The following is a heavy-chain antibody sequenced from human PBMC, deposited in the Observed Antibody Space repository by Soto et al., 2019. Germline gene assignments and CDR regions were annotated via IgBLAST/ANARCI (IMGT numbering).Heavy chain of an antibody. CDR2: IYYSGST. V-gene: IGHV4-59*08. CDR1: GGSISSYY. J-gene: IGHJ4*02. Sequence: SETLSLTCTVSGGSISSYYWSWIRQPPGKGLEWIGYIYYSGSTNYNPSLKSRVTIPVDTSKNQFSLKLSSVTAADTAVYYCARHARSSGDFDYWGQGTLVTVSS. D-gene: IGHD2-15*01. CDR3: ARHARSSGDFDY.